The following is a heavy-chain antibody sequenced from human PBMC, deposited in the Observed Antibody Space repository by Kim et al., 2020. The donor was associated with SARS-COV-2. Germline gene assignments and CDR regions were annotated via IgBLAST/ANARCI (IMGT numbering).Heavy chain of an antibody. V-gene: IGHV3-33*01. CDR3: ARRAAAGSSYYYYGMDV. Sequence: GGSLRLSCAASGFTFSSYGMHWVRQAPGKGLEWVAVIWYDGSNKYYADSVKGRFTISRDNSKNTLYLQMNSLRAEDTAVYYCARRAAAGSSYYYYGMDVWGQGTTVTVSS. CDR1: GFTFSSYG. D-gene: IGHD6-13*01. CDR2: IWYDGSNK. J-gene: IGHJ6*02.